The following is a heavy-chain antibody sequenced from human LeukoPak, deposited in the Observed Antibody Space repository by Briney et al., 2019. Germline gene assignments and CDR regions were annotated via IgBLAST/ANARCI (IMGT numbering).Heavy chain of an antibody. CDR1: GFTFSSYG. CDR2: IWYDGSNK. CDR3: AKTPSSSWYSFDY. J-gene: IGHJ4*02. Sequence: PGGSLRLSCAASGFTFSSYGMHWVRQAPGKGLEWVAVIWYDGSNKYYIDSVKGRFTISRDNSKNTLYLQMNSLRAEDTAVYYCAKTPSSSWYSFDYWGQGTLVTVSS. D-gene: IGHD6-13*01. V-gene: IGHV3-30*02.